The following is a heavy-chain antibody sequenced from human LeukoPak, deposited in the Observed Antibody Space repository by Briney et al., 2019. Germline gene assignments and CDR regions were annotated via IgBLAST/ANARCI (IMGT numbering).Heavy chain of an antibody. J-gene: IGHJ4*02. V-gene: IGHV1-46*01. CDR1: GYTFTSYY. Sequence: GASVKVSCKASGYTFTSYYIHWVRQAPGQGLEWMGIINPSGGSTSHAQKFQGRVTMTEDKSTDTAYMELSSLRSEDTAVYYCATVQKQDYDTRPYYDHWGQGTLVTVSS. D-gene: IGHD3-22*01. CDR2: INPSGGST. CDR3: ATVQKQDYDTRPYYDH.